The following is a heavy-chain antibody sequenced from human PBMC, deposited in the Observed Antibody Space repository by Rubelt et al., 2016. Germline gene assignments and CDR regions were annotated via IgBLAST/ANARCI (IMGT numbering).Heavy chain of an antibody. J-gene: IGHJ4*02. CDR3: TRAAPGTIKLLGGY. V-gene: IGHV3-23*01. CDR2: ISGGGSNT. D-gene: IGHD1-14*01. Sequence: EVQLLESGGGLVQPGGSLRLSCAASGFTFSSYAMSWVRQAPGKGLEWVSAISGGGSNTYYADSVKGRFTISRDNSKNTLYLQRNSLGLEATAVYYRTRAAPGTIKLLGGYWGQGTLVTVSS. CDR1: GFTFSSYA.